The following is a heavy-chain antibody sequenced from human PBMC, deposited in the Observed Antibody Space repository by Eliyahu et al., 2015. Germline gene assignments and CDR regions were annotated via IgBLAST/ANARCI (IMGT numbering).Heavy chain of an antibody. J-gene: IGHJ4*02. V-gene: IGHV1-46*01. Sequence: QVQLVQSGAEVKKPGASVKVSCKASGYTFSSFDMHWVRQAPGQGLEWMGVSSPSGGSTTYAQKFQGRLTMTRDTSTSTVYMELSSLRSEDTAVYYCARIFHYDSRGYSPFDYWGQGTLVTVSS. CDR2: SSPSGGST. D-gene: IGHD3-22*01. CDR3: ARIFHYDSRGYSPFDY. CDR1: GYTFSSFD.